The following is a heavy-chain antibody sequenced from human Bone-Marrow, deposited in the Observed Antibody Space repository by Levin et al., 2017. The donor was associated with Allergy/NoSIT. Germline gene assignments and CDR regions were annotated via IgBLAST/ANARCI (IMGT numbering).Heavy chain of an antibody. Sequence: NTSETLSLTCTVSSGSINSYYWSWIRQPAGEGLEWIGRIHVTGITDYNPSLKSRVTLSVDTSNNQFSLRLSSVTAADTGVYYCARDPRQRTGGYGIDVWGQGTTVVVSS. J-gene: IGHJ6*02. CDR2: IHVTGIT. D-gene: IGHD1-1*01. V-gene: IGHV4-4*07. CDR1: SGSINSYY. CDR3: ARDPRQRTGGYGIDV.